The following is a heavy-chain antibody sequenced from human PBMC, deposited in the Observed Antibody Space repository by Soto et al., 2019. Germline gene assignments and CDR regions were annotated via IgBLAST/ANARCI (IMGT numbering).Heavy chain of an antibody. CDR2: ISAYNGNT. V-gene: IGHV1-18*01. CDR1: GYTFTSYG. Sequence: QVQLVQSGAEVKTPGASVKVSCKASGYTFTSYGISWVRQAPGQGLEWMGWISAYNGNTNYAQTLQGRVTMTTDTSTSTAYMELRSLRSVDTAVYYCARDMGAVVVAATRAGYWGHGTLVTVSS. CDR3: ARDMGAVVVAATRAGY. D-gene: IGHD2-15*01. J-gene: IGHJ4*01.